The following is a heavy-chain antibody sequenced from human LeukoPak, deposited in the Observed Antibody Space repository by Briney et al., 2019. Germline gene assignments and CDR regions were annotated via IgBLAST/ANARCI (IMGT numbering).Heavy chain of an antibody. CDR3: ASPRWQRSGWYYFDY. CDR2: ISGSGGST. CDR1: GFTFSSYA. J-gene: IGHJ4*02. D-gene: IGHD6-19*01. Sequence: GGSLRLSCAASGFTFSSYAMSWVRQASGKGLEWVSAISGSGGSTYYADSVKGRFTISRDNSKNTLYLQMNSLRAEDTAVYYCASPRWQRSGWYYFDYWGQGTLVTVSS. V-gene: IGHV3-23*01.